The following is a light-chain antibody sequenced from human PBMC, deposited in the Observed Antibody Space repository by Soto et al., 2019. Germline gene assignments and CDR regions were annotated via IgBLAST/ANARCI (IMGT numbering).Light chain of an antibody. V-gene: IGKV3-11*01. J-gene: IGKJ3*01. CDR3: QQYGFGGT. CDR2: DAF. CDR1: ETIRNL. Sequence: VFTHPPATQPLSPEERLTLPPRASETIRNLLAWYQQRPGQAPRLLIYDAFSRAPGIPARFSGSGSGTDFTLTISRLEPEDFAVYYCQQYGFGGTFGPGNKVDIK.